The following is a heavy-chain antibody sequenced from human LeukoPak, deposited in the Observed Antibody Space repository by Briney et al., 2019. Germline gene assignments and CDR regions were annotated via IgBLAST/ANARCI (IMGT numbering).Heavy chain of an antibody. D-gene: IGHD6-13*01. CDR2: INHSGST. CDR1: GGSFSGYY. CDR3: ARTYSSSWYRGRGRNWFDP. Sequence: SETLSLTCAVYGGSFSGYYWSWIRQPPGKGLEWIGEINHSGSTNYNPSLKSRVTISVDTSKNQFSLKLSSVTAADTAVYYCARTYSSSWYRGRGRNWFDPWGQGTLVTVSS. V-gene: IGHV4-34*01. J-gene: IGHJ5*02.